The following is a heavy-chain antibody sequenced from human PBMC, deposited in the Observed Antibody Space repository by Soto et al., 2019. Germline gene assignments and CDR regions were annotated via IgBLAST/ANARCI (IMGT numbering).Heavy chain of an antibody. V-gene: IGHV2-5*01. J-gene: IGHJ4*02. CDR1: GFSLTTSGVA. CDR3: AHRPTSTEDFYFDY. Sequence: GSGPTLVNPTQTLTLTCSFSGFSLTTSGVAVGWFRQPPGKAPEWPSLIYWNDDKRYSPSLRSRLIVTGDSSKNQVVLTLADADAADSGTYYCAHRPTSTEDFYFDYWGQGTLVTVSS. CDR2: IYWNDDK.